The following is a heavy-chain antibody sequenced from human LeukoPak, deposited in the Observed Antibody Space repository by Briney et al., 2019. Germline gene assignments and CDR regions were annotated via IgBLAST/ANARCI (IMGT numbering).Heavy chain of an antibody. CDR1: GDSLSTTNW. Sequence: PSETLSLTCAVSGDSLSTTNWWNWVRQPPGKGLEWIGEIYHTGSTNYNPSLKSRVTISVDKSKDQFSLKLSSVTAADTAVYYCARVRTSTNLNWFDPWGQGTLVTVST. V-gene: IGHV4-4*02. CDR2: IYHTGST. J-gene: IGHJ5*02. CDR3: ARVRTSTNLNWFDP. D-gene: IGHD2-2*01.